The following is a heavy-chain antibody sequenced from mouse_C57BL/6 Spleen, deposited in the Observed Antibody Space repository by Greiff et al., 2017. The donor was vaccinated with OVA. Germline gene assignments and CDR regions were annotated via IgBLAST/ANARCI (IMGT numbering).Heavy chain of an antibody. Sequence: VQGVESGPELVKPGASVKISCKASGYSFTSYYLHWVKQRPGQGLEWIGWIYPGSGNTKYNEKFKGKATLTADTSSSTAYMQLSSLTSEDSAVYYGAWTGTDYFDYWGQGTTLTVSS. CDR2: IYPGSGNT. CDR3: AWTGTDYFDY. D-gene: IGHD4-1*01. J-gene: IGHJ2*01. V-gene: IGHV1-66*01. CDR1: GYSFTSYY.